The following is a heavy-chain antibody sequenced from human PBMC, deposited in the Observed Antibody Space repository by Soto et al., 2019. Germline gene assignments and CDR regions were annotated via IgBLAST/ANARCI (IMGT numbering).Heavy chain of an antibody. V-gene: IGHV3-48*02. J-gene: IGHJ4*02. CDR3: ASDSGYSYGPIDY. Sequence: EVQLVESGGGLVQPGGSLRLSCAASGFTFSSYSMNWVRQAPGKGLEWVSYISSSSSTIYYADSVKGRFTISRDNAKNSLYLQMNSLRDEYTAVNYCASDSGYSYGPIDYWVQGTLVTVSS. D-gene: IGHD5-18*01. CDR2: ISSSSSTI. CDR1: GFTFSSYS.